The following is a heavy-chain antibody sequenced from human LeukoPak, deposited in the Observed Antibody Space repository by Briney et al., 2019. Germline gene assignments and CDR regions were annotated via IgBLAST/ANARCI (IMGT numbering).Heavy chain of an antibody. CDR2: INPSGGST. J-gene: IGHJ4*02. V-gene: IGHV1-46*01. CDR1: GYTFTSYY. Sequence: ASVKVSCKASGYTFTSYYMHWVRQAPGQGLEWMGIINPSGGSTSYAQKFQGRVTMTRDTSISTAYMELSRLRSDDTAVYYCASKWRSSSDYWGQGTLVTVSS. D-gene: IGHD6-6*01. CDR3: ASKWRSSSDY.